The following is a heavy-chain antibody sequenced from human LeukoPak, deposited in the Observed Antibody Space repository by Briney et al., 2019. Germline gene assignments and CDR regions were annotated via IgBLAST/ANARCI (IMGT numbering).Heavy chain of an antibody. J-gene: IGHJ4*02. Sequence: SETLSLTCTVSGGSISDYYWSWIRQPPGKGLEWIGWIFGSGSSNYNPSLKSRLTISVDTSKNQFSLKLTSATAADTAVYYCARGEYSSSSGVFDYWGQGTLVTVSS. D-gene: IGHD6-6*01. CDR2: IFGSGSS. CDR3: ARGEYSSSSGVFDY. CDR1: GGSISDYY. V-gene: IGHV4-59*01.